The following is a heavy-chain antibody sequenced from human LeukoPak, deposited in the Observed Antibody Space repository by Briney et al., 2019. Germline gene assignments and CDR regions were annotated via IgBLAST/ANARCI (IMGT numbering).Heavy chain of an antibody. V-gene: IGHV3-7*01. D-gene: IGHD3-10*01. Sequence: PGGSLRLSCAASGFTFSSYWMSWVRQAPGKGLEWVANMKQDGREKYYVDPVKGRFTISRDNAKNSLYLQMNSLRAEDTAVYYCARGAGVFDYWGQGTLVTVSS. J-gene: IGHJ4*02. CDR2: MKQDGREK. CDR3: ARGAGVFDY. CDR1: GFTFSSYW.